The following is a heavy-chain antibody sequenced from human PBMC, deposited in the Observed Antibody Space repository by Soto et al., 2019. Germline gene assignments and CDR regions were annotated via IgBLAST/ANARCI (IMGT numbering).Heavy chain of an antibody. CDR1: GGSISSYY. J-gene: IGHJ4*02. Sequence: SETLSLTCTVSGGSISSYYWSWIRQPPGKGLEWIGYIYYSGSTNYNPSLKSRVTISVDTSKNQFSLKLSSVTAADTAVYYCAREFPIRSGWSLGFDYWGKGTLVTVSS. D-gene: IGHD6-19*01. V-gene: IGHV4-59*01. CDR2: IYYSGST. CDR3: AREFPIRSGWSLGFDY.